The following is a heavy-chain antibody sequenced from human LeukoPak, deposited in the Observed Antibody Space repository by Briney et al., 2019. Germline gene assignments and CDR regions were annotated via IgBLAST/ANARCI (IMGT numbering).Heavy chain of an antibody. CDR3: ARGLTGSSDAFDI. Sequence: RGESLKISCKGSGYSFTSYWIGWVRQMPGKGLEWMGIIYPGDSDTRYSPSFQGQVTISADKSISTAYLKWSSLKASDTAMYYCARGLTGSSDAFDIWGQGTMVTVSS. D-gene: IGHD3-9*01. CDR1: GYSFTSYW. CDR2: IYPGDSDT. J-gene: IGHJ3*02. V-gene: IGHV5-51*01.